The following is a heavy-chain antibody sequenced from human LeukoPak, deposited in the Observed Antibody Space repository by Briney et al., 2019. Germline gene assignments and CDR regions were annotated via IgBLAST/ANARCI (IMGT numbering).Heavy chain of an antibody. Sequence: SETLSLTCTVSGGSISSGGNYWGWIRQHPGKGLEWIGYIYYSGSTYYNPSLTSRVTVSVDTSKNQFSLKLSSVTAADTAVYYCARDGAYGSGSYFFDSWGQGTLVTVSS. J-gene: IGHJ5*01. CDR2: IYYSGST. CDR3: ARDGAYGSGSYFFDS. V-gene: IGHV4-31*03. CDR1: GGSISSGGNY. D-gene: IGHD3-10*01.